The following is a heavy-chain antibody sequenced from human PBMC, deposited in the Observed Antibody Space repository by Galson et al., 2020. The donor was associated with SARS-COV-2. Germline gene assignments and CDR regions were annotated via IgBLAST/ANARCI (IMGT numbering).Heavy chain of an antibody. CDR1: GFTFSSYN. D-gene: IGHD6-13*01. CDR3: SRGLSSSWPFSDF. V-gene: IGHV3-48*02. Sequence: ESLKIPCAASGFTFSSYNMNWVRQAPGKGLEWVSFITSSSTTYYADSVKGRFTISRDNAKNSLYLQMSGLRDDDTALYYCSRGLSSSWPFSDFWGQGALVTVSS. J-gene: IGHJ4*02. CDR2: ITSSSTT.